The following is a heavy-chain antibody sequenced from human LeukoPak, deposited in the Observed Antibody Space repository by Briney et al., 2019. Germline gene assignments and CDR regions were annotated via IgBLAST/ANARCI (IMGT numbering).Heavy chain of an antibody. J-gene: IGHJ4*02. CDR2: ISGSGGST. CDR1: GFTFSSYA. D-gene: IGHD6-13*01. CDR3: AKDLPRGSSSPEAYFDY. Sequence: GGSLRLSCAASGFTFSSYAMSWVRQAPGKGLEWVSAISGSGGSTYYADSVKGRFTISRDNSKNTLYLQMNSLRAEDTAVYYCAKDLPRGSSSPEAYFDYWGQGTLVTVSS. V-gene: IGHV3-23*01.